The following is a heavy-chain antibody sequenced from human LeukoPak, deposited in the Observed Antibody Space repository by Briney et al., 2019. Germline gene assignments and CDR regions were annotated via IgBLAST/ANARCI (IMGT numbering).Heavy chain of an antibody. J-gene: IGHJ4*02. CDR3: VRSMNGRYGFFDY. V-gene: IGHV3-21*01. D-gene: IGHD1-26*01. CDR1: GSTFSNFG. Sequence: PGGSLRLSCAASGSTFSNFGMSWVRQAPGKGLEWVSTIDNRGRTTYYTDSVKGRFTISRDNAKNTVYLQMNSLRAEDTAVYYCVRSMNGRYGFFDYWGQGILVTVSS. CDR2: IDNRGRTT.